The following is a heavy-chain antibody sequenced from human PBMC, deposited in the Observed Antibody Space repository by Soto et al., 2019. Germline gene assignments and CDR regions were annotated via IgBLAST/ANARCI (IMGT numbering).Heavy chain of an antibody. V-gene: IGHV3-30*03. D-gene: IGHD2-15*01. CDR3: SRPIPRWSYHYGMDV. Sequence: QLVESGGRGVQPGRSLRLSCEASDFTFSSSAMHWVRQAPGRGLEWVALISFDGTKEYYADSVKGRFIISRDNSKSMVYLLMESLRPHDTAIYYCSRPIPRWSYHYGMDVWGQGTTVTVSS. CDR2: ISFDGTKE. CDR1: DFTFSSSA. J-gene: IGHJ6*02.